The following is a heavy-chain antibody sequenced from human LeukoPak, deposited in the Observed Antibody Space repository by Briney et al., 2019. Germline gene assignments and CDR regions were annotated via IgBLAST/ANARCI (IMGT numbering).Heavy chain of an antibody. Sequence: TGGSLRLSCVASGFTFTTHWMNWVRQAPGKGLEWVANIKQDGSEKYYVDSVKGRFTISRDNVRNSLYLQMNSLRAEDTAVYYCAKGAAFDYWGQGTLVTVSS. CDR2: IKQDGSEK. J-gene: IGHJ4*02. CDR1: GFTFTTHW. V-gene: IGHV3-7*01. D-gene: IGHD6-13*01. CDR3: AKGAAFDY.